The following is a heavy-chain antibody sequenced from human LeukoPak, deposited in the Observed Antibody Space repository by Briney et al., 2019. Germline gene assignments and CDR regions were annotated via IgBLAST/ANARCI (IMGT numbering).Heavy chain of an antibody. V-gene: IGHV3-23*01. J-gene: IGHJ4*02. D-gene: IGHD6-13*01. Sequence: GGSLRLSCAASGFTFGSHDMSWVRQAPGKGLEWVSTLSGSGGSTYYADSVKGRFTISRDNSKNTLYLQMNSLRAEDTAVYYCAKDWGYSSSWSYYFDYWGQGTLVTVSS. CDR2: LSGSGGST. CDR3: AKDWGYSSSWSYYFDY. CDR1: GFTFGSHD.